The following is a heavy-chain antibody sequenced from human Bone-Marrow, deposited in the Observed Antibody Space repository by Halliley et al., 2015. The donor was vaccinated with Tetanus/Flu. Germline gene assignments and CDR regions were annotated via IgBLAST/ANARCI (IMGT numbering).Heavy chain of an antibody. Sequence: GLVKPSETLSPTCTVSGGSIISSTYTWGWIRQPPGKGLEWIATIHYSGTSYYNPSLESRVTISVDTSKSQFSLHVSSVVVADTAAYYCVRLPPGFPNWFDPWGQGTLITVSS. V-gene: IGHV4-39*01. CDR2: IHYSGTS. J-gene: IGHJ5*02. CDR1: GGSIISSTYT. CDR3: VRLPPGFPNWFDP. D-gene: IGHD3-10*01.